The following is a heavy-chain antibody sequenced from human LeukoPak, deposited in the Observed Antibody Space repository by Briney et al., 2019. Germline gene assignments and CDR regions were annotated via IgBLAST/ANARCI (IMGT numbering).Heavy chain of an antibody. Sequence: PSETLSLTCTVSGVSISSGSYYWRCIRQPAGKGLEWIGRIYTSGSTNYNPSLKSRVTISVDTSKTQFSLKLSSVTAADTAVYYCARSLPHWYFDLWGRGTLVTVSS. CDR2: IYTSGST. CDR3: ARSLPHWYFDL. J-gene: IGHJ2*01. V-gene: IGHV4-61*02. CDR1: GVSISSGSYY.